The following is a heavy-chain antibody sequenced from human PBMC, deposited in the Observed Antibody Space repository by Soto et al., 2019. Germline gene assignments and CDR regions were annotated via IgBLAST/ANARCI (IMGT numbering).Heavy chain of an antibody. CDR2: IIHMCAAS. CDR1: GGAVIDFA. CDR3: ARGGIVAVRATRSSSHVYTNYRFES. J-gene: IGHJ4*02. Sequence: QVQLAQSGAEVRKPGSSVKVSCRASGGAVIDFAFSGVRQAPGQGLEWMGGIIHMCAASKYAQRFQGRVSITADTNTQSGYIELSSLTPEDKAVYYCARGGIVAVRATRSSSHVYTNYRFESWSQGTLVSV. D-gene: IGHD2-15*01. V-gene: IGHV1-69*06.